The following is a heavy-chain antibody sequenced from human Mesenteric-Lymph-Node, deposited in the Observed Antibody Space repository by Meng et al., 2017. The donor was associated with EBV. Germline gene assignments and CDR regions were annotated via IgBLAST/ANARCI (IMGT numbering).Heavy chain of an antibody. J-gene: IGHJ5*02. CDR1: GVSISSSNW. Sequence: QVQLQEPGPGLVKPSGTLSLTCAVSGVSISSSNWWSWVRQSPGKGLQWIGDIYHSGTTNYNPSLKSRLTISVDKSNNHFSLKLTSVTAADTAVYYCARARGYCSGGACSFWFDPWGQGTLVTVSS. D-gene: IGHD2-15*01. CDR2: IYHSGTT. V-gene: IGHV4-4*02. CDR3: ARARGYCSGGACSFWFDP.